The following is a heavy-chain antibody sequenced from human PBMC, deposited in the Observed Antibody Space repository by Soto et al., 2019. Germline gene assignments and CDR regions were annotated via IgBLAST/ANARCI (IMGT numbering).Heavy chain of an antibody. D-gene: IGHD4-17*01. Sequence: EVQLLESGGGLVQPGGSLRLSCAASGFTFTTYAMSWVRQPPGNGLEWVSGISSSGDTPYYADSVKGRFTISRDQSKETVYLQMNSLRAEDTALYYCAKVNSIVGDGDHDYWGQGTLVSVSS. V-gene: IGHV3-23*01. CDR2: ISSSGDTP. CDR3: AKVNSIVGDGDHDY. J-gene: IGHJ4*02. CDR1: GFTFTTYA.